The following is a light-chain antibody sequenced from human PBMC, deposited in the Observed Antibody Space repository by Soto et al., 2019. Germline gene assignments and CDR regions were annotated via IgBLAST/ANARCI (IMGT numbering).Light chain of an antibody. J-gene: IGKJ2*01. Sequence: DIQMTQSPSSLSASVGDRVTITCRASQSISSYLNWYQQKPGKAPKLLIYAASSLQSGVPSRFCGSGSGTEFTLTISSLQPEDFATYYCQQSYSTPRTFGQGTKLEIK. CDR1: QSISSY. CDR2: AAS. V-gene: IGKV1-39*01. CDR3: QQSYSTPRT.